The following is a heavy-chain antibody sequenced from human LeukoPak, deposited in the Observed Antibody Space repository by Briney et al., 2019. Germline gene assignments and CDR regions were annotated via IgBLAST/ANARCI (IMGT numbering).Heavy chain of an antibody. CDR1: GFTFSNYC. CDR2: IKQDGSEK. J-gene: IGHJ5*02. D-gene: IGHD3-10*01. Sequence: GGSLGLSCAASGFTFSNYCMSWVRQAPGKGLEWVANIKQDGSEKYYVDSVKGRFTISRDNAKNSLYLQMNSLRAEDTAVYYCARDKHYYGSGSYGNSWFDPWGQGTLVTVSS. V-gene: IGHV3-7*03. CDR3: ARDKHYYGSGSYGNSWFDP.